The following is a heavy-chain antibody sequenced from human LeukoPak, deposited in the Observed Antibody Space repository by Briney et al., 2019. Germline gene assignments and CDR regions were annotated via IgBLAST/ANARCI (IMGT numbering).Heavy chain of an antibody. V-gene: IGHV3-48*03. Sequence: GGSLRLSCAASGFTFSSYEMNWVRQAPGKGLEWVSYISSSGSTIYYAGSVKGRFTISRDNAKNSLYLQMNSLRAEDTAVYYCARVDTMVRGEDPYYYYYMDVWRKGTTVTISS. CDR1: GFTFSSYE. J-gene: IGHJ6*03. CDR3: ARVDTMVRGEDPYYYYYMDV. CDR2: ISSSGSTI. D-gene: IGHD3-10*01.